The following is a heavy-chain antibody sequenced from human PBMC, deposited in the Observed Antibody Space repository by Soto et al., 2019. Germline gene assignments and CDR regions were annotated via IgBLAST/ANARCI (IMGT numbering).Heavy chain of an antibody. CDR2: IYPGDSDT. V-gene: IGHV5-51*01. CDR3: ARLDRSYSDTSGYFYYYFGMDV. D-gene: IGHD3-22*01. J-gene: IGHJ6*02. Sequence: GESLKISCKGSGFDFTSYWIAWVRQMPGKGLEWVGIIYPGDSDTTYSPSFQGQVTISADKSISTAYLQWSSLKASDTAMYYCARLDRSYSDTSGYFYYYFGMDVWGQGTTVTVSS. CDR1: GFDFTSYW.